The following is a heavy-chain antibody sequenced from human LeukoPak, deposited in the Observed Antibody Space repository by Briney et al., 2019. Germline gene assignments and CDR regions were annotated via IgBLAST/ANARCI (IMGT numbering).Heavy chain of an antibody. J-gene: IGHJ6*04. CDR2: IYTSGST. Sequence: SETLSLTCTVSGGSISTYYWSWIRQPAGKGLEWIGRIYTSGSTNYNPSLQSRGTMSVDTSKNQFSLKLSSVTAADTAVYYCARESITIFGVVIDVWGKGTTVTVSS. D-gene: IGHD3-3*01. V-gene: IGHV4-4*07. CDR1: GGSISTYY. CDR3: ARESITIFGVVIDV.